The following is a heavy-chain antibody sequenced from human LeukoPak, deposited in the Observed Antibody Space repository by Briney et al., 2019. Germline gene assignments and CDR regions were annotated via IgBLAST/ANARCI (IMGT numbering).Heavy chain of an antibody. D-gene: IGHD6-13*01. J-gene: IGHJ6*03. CDR3: ARAVSSSWDNYYYYMDV. V-gene: IGHV4-59*01. CDR1: GGSISSYY. CDR2: IYYSGST. Sequence: PSETLSLTCTVSGGSISSYYWSWIRQPPGKGLEWIGYIYYSGSTNYNPSLKSRVTISVDTSENQFSLKLSSVTAADTAVYYCARAVSSSWDNYYYYMDVWGKGTTVTVSS.